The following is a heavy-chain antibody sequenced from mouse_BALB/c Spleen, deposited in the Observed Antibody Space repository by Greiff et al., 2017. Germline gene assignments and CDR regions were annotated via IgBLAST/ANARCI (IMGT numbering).Heavy chain of an antibody. D-gene: IGHD1-1*01. J-gene: IGHJ4*01. V-gene: IGHV5-4*02. Sequence: EVQRVESGGGLVKPGGSLKLSCAASGFTFSDYYMYWVRQTPEKRLEWVATISDGGSYTYYPDSVKGRFTISRDNAKNNLYLQMSSLKSEDTAMYYCARHEFYGSSPLSMDYWGQGTSVTVSS. CDR2: ISDGGSYT. CDR1: GFTFSDYY. CDR3: ARHEFYGSSPLSMDY.